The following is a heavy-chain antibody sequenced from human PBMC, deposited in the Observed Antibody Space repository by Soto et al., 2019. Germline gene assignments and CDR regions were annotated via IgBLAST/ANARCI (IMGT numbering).Heavy chain of an antibody. V-gene: IGHV3-74*01. Sequence: EVQLVESGGGLAQPGVSLRLSCVVSGFTFSNYWMHWVRQAPGEGLVWVSRVNSDGSSTIYADSVKGRFTISRDNAKNTLYLQMNSLRAEDTAVYYCARREYDVVTGYRLDYWGRGTRVTVSS. CDR1: GFTFSNYW. CDR2: VNSDGSST. CDR3: ARREYDVVTGYRLDY. D-gene: IGHD3-9*01. J-gene: IGHJ4*02.